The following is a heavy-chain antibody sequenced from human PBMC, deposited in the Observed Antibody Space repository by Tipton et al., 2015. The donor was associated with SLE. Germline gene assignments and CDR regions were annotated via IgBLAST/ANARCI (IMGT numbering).Heavy chain of an antibody. J-gene: IGHJ1*01. CDR1: QDSFSTYW. CDR3: ARGYCTYGVCYTKFFQE. CDR2: IYPGDSDT. V-gene: IGHV5-51*03. D-gene: IGHD2-8*01. Sequence: VQLVQSGAEVKKPGESLKISCEGSQDSFSTYWIGWVRQTPGKGLEWMGSIYPGDSDTRYSPSFQGQVTISVDTSIRTAFLQWNSLKASDTAIYYCARGYCTYGVCYTKFFQEWGQGTVVIVSS.